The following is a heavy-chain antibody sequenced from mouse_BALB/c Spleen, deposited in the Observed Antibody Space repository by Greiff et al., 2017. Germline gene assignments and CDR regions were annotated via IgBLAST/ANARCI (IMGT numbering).Heavy chain of an antibody. D-gene: IGHD1-1*01. CDR1: GYTFTSYW. V-gene: IGHV1S81*02. Sequence: QVQLQQSGAELVKPGASVKLSCKASGYTFTSYWMHWVKQRPGQGLEWIGEINPSNGRTNYNEKFKSKATLTVDKSSSTAYMQLSSLTSEDSAVYYCARGTTVVARGDYFDYWGQGTTLTVSS. CDR3: ARGTTVVARGDYFDY. CDR2: INPSNGRT. J-gene: IGHJ2*01.